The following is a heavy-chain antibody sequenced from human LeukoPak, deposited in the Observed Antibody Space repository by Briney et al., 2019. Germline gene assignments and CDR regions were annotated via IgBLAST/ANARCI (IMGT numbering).Heavy chain of an antibody. V-gene: IGHV3-30*04. CDR1: GFAFSVYA. CDR3: ARKVTIFGVVTGDYFDY. J-gene: IGHJ4*02. Sequence: GRSLRLSCAASGFAFSVYAMHGVRQAPGEGLEWVAVIWYGGSNKYYADSVKGRFTISRDNSKNTLYLQMNSLRAEDTAVYYCARKVTIFGVVTGDYFDYWGQGTLVTVSS. CDR2: IWYGGSNK. D-gene: IGHD3-3*01.